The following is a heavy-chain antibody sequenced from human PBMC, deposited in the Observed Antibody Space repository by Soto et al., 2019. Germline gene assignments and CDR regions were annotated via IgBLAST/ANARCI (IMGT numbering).Heavy chain of an antibody. CDR1: GGSIRSYY. Sequence: SETLSLTCTVSGGSIRSYYWSWIRQPPGKGLEWIGYIYYSGSTNYNTSLKSRVTISVDTSKNQFSLKLSSVTAADLAVYYCARVLRGEYCSSTRCGSYDAFDIWGQGTMVTVSS. CDR3: ARVLRGEYCSSTRCGSYDAFDI. CDR2: IYYSGST. D-gene: IGHD2-2*01. V-gene: IGHV4-59*01. J-gene: IGHJ3*02.